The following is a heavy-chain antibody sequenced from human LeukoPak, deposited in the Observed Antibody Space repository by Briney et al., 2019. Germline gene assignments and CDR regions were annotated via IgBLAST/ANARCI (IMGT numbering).Heavy chain of an antibody. Sequence: SETLSLXXXVSGASIXXXXXXXIRRPAGKGXXXXXXXYFSGSTDFSPSLMXRVTMSVDTSKNQFSLNLSSVTAADTAVYYCARALNPLPGTYYFDYWGQGTLVTVSS. CDR2: XYFSGST. D-gene: IGHD2-15*01. CDR1: GASIXXXX. V-gene: IGHV4-4*07. J-gene: IGHJ4*02. CDR3: ARALNPLPGTYYFDY.